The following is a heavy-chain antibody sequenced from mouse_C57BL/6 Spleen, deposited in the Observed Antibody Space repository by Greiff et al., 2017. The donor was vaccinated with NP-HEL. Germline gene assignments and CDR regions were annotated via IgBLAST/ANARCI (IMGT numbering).Heavy chain of an antibody. CDR3: ARMRGDGPWFAY. CDR1: GYTFTSYW. Sequence: VKLQQPGTELVKPGASVKLSCKASGYTFTSYWMHWVKQRPGQGLEWIGNINPSNGGTNYNEKFKSKATLTVDKSSSTAYMQLSSLTSEDSAVYYCARMRGDGPWFAYWGQGTLVTVSA. CDR2: INPSNGGT. J-gene: IGHJ3*01. V-gene: IGHV1-53*01.